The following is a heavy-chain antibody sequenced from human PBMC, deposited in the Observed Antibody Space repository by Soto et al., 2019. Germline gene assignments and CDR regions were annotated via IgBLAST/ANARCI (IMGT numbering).Heavy chain of an antibody. CDR2: IIPIFGTA. D-gene: IGHD3-22*01. Sequence: ASVKVSCKASGGTFSSYAISWVRQAPGQGLEWMGGIIPIFGTANYAQKFQGRVTITADESTSTAYMELSSLRSEDTAVYYCARDPSVYYDSSGYQRGGYYYYYGMDVWGQGTTVTVSS. V-gene: IGHV1-69*13. J-gene: IGHJ6*02. CDR1: GGTFSSYA. CDR3: ARDPSVYYDSSGYQRGGYYYYYGMDV.